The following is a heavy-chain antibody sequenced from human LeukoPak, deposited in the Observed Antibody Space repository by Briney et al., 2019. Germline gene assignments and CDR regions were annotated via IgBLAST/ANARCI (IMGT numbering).Heavy chain of an antibody. V-gene: IGHV1-8*03. Sequence: ASVKVSCKASGYAFTSYDINWVRQATGQGLEWMGRMNPNSGNTGYAQKFQGRVTITRNTSISTAYMELSSLRSEDTAVYYCASCSTSCYLDAFDIWGQGTMVTVSS. CDR3: ASCSTSCYLDAFDI. CDR1: GYAFTSYD. D-gene: IGHD2-2*01. J-gene: IGHJ3*02. CDR2: MNPNSGNT.